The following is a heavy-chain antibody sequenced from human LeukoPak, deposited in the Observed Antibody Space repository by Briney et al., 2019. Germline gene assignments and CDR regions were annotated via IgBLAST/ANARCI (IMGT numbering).Heavy chain of an antibody. Sequence: GGSLRLSCASSALTFSRHVINWVRQAPGKGLEWVSAISGYGDSTFYADSVKGRFSISRDNSKNTVYLQIDSLRVEDTAVYYRAQDAEEKGYGRPVEYFQHWGQGTLVTVSS. CDR1: ALTFSRHV. CDR2: ISGYGDST. CDR3: AQDAEEKGYGRPVEYFQH. J-gene: IGHJ1*01. D-gene: IGHD3-10*01. V-gene: IGHV3-23*01.